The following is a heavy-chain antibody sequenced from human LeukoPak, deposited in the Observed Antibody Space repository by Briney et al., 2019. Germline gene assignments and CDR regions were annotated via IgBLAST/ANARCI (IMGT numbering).Heavy chain of an antibody. Sequence: PGGSLRLSCAASGFTFSSYAMYWVRQAPGKGLEWVSVIYSGGSTYYADSVKGRFTISRDNSKNTLYLQMNSLRAEDTAVYYCAKAHYDFWSGLVPSYYYYGMDVWGQGTTVTVSS. J-gene: IGHJ6*02. CDR2: IYSGGST. CDR3: AKAHYDFWSGLVPSYYYYGMDV. V-gene: IGHV3-53*01. CDR1: GFTFSSYA. D-gene: IGHD3-3*01.